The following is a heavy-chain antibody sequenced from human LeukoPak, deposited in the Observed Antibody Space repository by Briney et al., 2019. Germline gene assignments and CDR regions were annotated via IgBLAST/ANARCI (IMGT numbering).Heavy chain of an antibody. CDR3: ARITYSSGWAFDY. CDR2: IKQDGSEK. J-gene: IGHJ4*02. D-gene: IGHD6-19*01. CDR1: GFTFSSYW. Sequence: PGGSLRLSCAASGFTFSSYWMSWVRQAPGKGLEWVANIKQDGSEKYYVDSVKVRFTISRDNAKNSLYLQMNSLRAEDTAVYYCARITYSSGWAFDYWGQGTLVTVSS. V-gene: IGHV3-7*01.